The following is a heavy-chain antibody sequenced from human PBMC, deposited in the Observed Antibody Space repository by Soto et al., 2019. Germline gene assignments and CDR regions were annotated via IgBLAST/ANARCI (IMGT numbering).Heavy chain of an antibody. CDR2: IIPIFGTA. V-gene: IGHV1-69*13. CDR3: ARESAGYGDGIGMDV. J-gene: IGHJ6*02. CDR1: GGTFSSYA. Sequence: GASVKVSCKASGGTFSSYAISWVRQAPGQGLEWMGGIIPIFGTANYAQKFQGRVTITADESTSTAYMELSSLRSEDTAVYYCARESAGYGDGIGMDVWGQGTTVTVSS. D-gene: IGHD4-17*01.